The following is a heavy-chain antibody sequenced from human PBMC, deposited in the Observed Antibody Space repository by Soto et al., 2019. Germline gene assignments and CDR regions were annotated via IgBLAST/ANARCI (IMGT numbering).Heavy chain of an antibody. D-gene: IGHD3-22*01. Sequence: PSETLSLTCTVSGGSISSGGYYWSWIRQHPGKGLAWIGYIYYSGSTYYNPSLKSRVTISVDTSKNQFSLKLSSVTAADPAGYYCARMYYYDSSGYYYAFDIWGQGTMVTVSS. CDR1: GGSISSGGYY. CDR2: IYYSGST. V-gene: IGHV4-31*03. J-gene: IGHJ3*02. CDR3: ARMYYYDSSGYYYAFDI.